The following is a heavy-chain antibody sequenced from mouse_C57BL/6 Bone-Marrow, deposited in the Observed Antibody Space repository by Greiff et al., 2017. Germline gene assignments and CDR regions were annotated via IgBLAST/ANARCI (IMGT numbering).Heavy chain of an antibody. CDR1: GFSLSTSGMG. V-gene: IGHV8-12*01. D-gene: IGHD2-5*01. J-gene: IGHJ4*01. CDR3: ARRANYSNLYYYAMDY. CDR2: IYWDDDK. Sequence: QVTLKVSGPGILQSSPTLSLTCSFSGFSLSTSGMGVSWIRQPSGKGLEWLAHIYWDDDKRYYPSLKSRLTISKDTSRNQVFLQITSVDTADTATYYWARRANYSNLYYYAMDYWGRGTSVPVTS.